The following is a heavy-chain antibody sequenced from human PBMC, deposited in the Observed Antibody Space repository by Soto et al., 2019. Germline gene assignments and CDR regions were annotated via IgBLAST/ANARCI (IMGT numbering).Heavy chain of an antibody. J-gene: IGHJ4*02. Sequence: VQLLESGGDLIQPGGSLGLSCAASGFTFNIYAMTWVRQAPGKGLEWVSAISRYGDFTYYADSVEGRFTISRDNSKNTLYLQMNSLRAEDTAVYYCAKDRYLDHDSRGYLFDNWGQGTLVTVSS. CDR2: ISRYGDFT. V-gene: IGHV3-23*01. CDR1: GFTFNIYA. D-gene: IGHD3-22*01. CDR3: AKDRYLDHDSRGYLFDN.